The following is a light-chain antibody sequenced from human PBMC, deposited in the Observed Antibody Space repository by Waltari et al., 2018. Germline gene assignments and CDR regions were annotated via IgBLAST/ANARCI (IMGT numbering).Light chain of an antibody. J-gene: IGLJ3*02. Sequence: QSALTQPASVSGSPGQSITISCTGSSSDIGGYHFVSWYQQHPGKAPKVMIYDVSNRPHGLSALFSGSESSDTATLAISGLQAEDKADYYCCSYTSSRTVVFGGGTKLTVL. V-gene: IGLV2-14*03. CDR1: SSDIGGYHF. CDR2: DVS. CDR3: CSYTSSRTVV.